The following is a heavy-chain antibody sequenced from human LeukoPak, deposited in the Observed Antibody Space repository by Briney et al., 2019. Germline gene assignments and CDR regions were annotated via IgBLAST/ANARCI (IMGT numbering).Heavy chain of an antibody. CDR3: AKDQKWGPADYYFDS. J-gene: IGHJ4*02. V-gene: IGHV3-30*18. Sequence: GGSLRLSCAASGFTLSNYAMHWVRQAPGKGLEWGTVISTDGKDKKYADSVKGRFAISRDNSKNTLDLQMNSLRAEDTAVYYCAKDQKWGPADYYFDSWGQGTLATVSS. CDR1: GFTLSNYA. CDR2: ISTDGKDK. D-gene: IGHD2-2*01.